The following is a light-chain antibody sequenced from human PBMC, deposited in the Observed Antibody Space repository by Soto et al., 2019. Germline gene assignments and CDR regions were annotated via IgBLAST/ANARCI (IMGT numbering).Light chain of an antibody. Sequence: EIVLTQSPATLSSSPGETATLSCRASQYVGTRLAWYQHKPGQAPRLLIYYTSNRATGIPARFSGSGSGTDFTLTISSLQSEDLAVYHCQQYNKWPQTFGQGTKVDNK. V-gene: IGKV3-11*01. CDR3: QQYNKWPQT. CDR1: QYVGTR. J-gene: IGKJ1*01. CDR2: YTS.